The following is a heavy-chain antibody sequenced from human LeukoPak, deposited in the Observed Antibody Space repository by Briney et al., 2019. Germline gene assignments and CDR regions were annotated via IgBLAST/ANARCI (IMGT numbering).Heavy chain of an antibody. D-gene: IGHD3-10*01. CDR3: ARASLLWFGECHFDY. Sequence: GGSLRLSCAASGFTFSGYWMSWVRQAPGKGLEWVANIKQDGSEKYYVDSVKGRFTISRDNAKNSLYLQMNSLRAEDTAVYYCARASLLWFGECHFDYWGQGTLVTVSS. J-gene: IGHJ4*02. CDR2: IKQDGSEK. V-gene: IGHV3-7*01. CDR1: GFTFSGYW.